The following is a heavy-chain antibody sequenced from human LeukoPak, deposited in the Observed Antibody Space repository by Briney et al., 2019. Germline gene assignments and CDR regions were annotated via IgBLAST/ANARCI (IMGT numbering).Heavy chain of an antibody. CDR1: GLTFNNYA. CDR3: ARDPGLAAAGFDY. D-gene: IGHD6-13*01. J-gene: IGHJ4*02. CDR2: FSSSSSYI. Sequence: GGSLRLSCAVSGLTFNNYAMSWVRQAPGKGLEWVSSFSSSSSYIYYADSVQGRFTISRDNSKNSLYLQMNSLRAEDTAVYYCARDPGLAAAGFDYWGQGTLVTVSS. V-gene: IGHV3-21*01.